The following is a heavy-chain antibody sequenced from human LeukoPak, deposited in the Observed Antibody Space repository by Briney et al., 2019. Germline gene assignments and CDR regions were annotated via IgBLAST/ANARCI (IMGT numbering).Heavy chain of an antibody. CDR1: GYTFTDYY. J-gene: IGHJ5*02. CDR2: VDPEDGET. CDR3: ATGYCSSTSCPLIENWFDP. Sequence: ASVKVSCKVSGYTFTDYYMRWVQQAPGKGLEWIGLVDPEDGETIYAEKFQGRVTITADTSTDTAYMELSSLRSEDTAVYYCATGYCSSTSCPLIENWFDPWGQGTLITVSS. V-gene: IGHV1-69-2*01. D-gene: IGHD2-2*01.